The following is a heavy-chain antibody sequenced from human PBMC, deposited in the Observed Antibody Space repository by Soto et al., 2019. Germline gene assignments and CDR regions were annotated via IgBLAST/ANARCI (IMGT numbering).Heavy chain of an antibody. CDR3: ASGGYYNYYYYGMDV. V-gene: IGHV4-39*01. CDR1: GGSISSSSYY. J-gene: IGHJ6*02. CDR2: IYYSGST. Sequence: SETLSLTCTVSGGSISSSSYYWGWIRQPPGKGLEWIGSIYYSGSTYYNPSLKSRVTISVDTSKNQFSLKLSSVTAADTAVYYCASGGYYNYYYYGMDVWGQGTTVTVSS. D-gene: IGHD3-3*01.